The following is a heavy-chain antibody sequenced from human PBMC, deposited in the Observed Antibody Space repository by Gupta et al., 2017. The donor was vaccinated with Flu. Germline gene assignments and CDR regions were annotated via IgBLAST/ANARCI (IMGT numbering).Heavy chain of an antibody. CDR2: IYHSGST. CDR3: ARLSGGSWYVPQIDY. V-gene: IGHV4-39*01. Sequence: QLQLRESGPGLVKPSETLPLTCTVSGGSISSSSYYSGWTRQPPEKGLEWIGGIYHSGSTYYNPSLKSRVTISVDTSKNQLSLKLSSVTAADTAVYYCARLSGGSWYVPQIDYWGQGTLVTVSS. J-gene: IGHJ4*02. CDR1: GGSISSSSYY. D-gene: IGHD6-13*01.